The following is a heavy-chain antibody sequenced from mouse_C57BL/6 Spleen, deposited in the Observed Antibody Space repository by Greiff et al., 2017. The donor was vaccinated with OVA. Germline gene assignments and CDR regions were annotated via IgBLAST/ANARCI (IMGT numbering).Heavy chain of an antibody. J-gene: IGHJ2*01. CDR2: ISGGGGNT. D-gene: IGHD2-4*01. CDR3: ARQRQSYYDYDDYFDY. CDR1: GFTFSSYT. Sequence: EVMLVESGGGLVKPGGSLKLSCAASGFTFSSYTMSWVRQTPEKRLEWVATISGGGGNTYYPDSVKGRFTISRDNAKNTLYLQMSSLRSEDTALYYCARQRQSYYDYDDYFDYWGQGTTLTVSS. V-gene: IGHV5-9*01.